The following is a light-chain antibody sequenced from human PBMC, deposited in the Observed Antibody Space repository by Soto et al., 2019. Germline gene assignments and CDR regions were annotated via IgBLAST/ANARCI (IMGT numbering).Light chain of an antibody. Sequence: EIVLTQSPGTLSLSPGERATLSCTASQSVDSNLAWYQQKPGQAPRLLIFGASTRATGIPARFSGSGSGTDFTLTISSLQSEDFGVYFCQQYDNWPLTFGGGTKVDIK. CDR2: GAS. CDR1: QSVDSN. J-gene: IGKJ4*01. V-gene: IGKV3D-15*01. CDR3: QQYDNWPLT.